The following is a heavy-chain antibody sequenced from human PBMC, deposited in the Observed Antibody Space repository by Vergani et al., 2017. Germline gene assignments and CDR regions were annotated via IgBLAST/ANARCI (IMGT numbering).Heavy chain of an antibody. V-gene: IGHV1-3*01. CDR2: INAGNGNT. Sequence: QVPLVQSGAEVKKPGASVKVSCTASGYTFTSYAMHWVRQAPGQRLEWMGWINAGNGNTKYSQKSQGRVPITRDTSASTAYMELSSLRSADTAVYYCARIGRAVAGTSPGNFDYWGQGTLVTVSS. CDR3: ARIGRAVAGTSPGNFDY. D-gene: IGHD6-19*01. CDR1: GYTFTSYA. J-gene: IGHJ4*02.